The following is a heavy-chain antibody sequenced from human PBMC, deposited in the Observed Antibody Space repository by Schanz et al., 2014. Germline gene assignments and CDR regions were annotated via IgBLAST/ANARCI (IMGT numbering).Heavy chain of an antibody. CDR2: ISTFRNEDT. CDR3: TSEAHNHDGLRSYSNV. Sequence: QVQLVQSGAEVKKPGASVRVSCKVSGYAFTTYGISWVRQAPGQGPEFMGWISTFRNEDTNSAQRFQGRLTMTTDTSTSTAYMELSSRRSEDAAVYFCTSEAHNHDGLRSYSNVWGQGTLVTVTS. J-gene: IGHJ4*02. CDR1: GYAFTTYG. D-gene: IGHD3-10*01. V-gene: IGHV1-18*01.